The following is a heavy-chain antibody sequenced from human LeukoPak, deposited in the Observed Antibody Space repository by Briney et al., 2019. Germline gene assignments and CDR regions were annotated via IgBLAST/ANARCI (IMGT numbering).Heavy chain of an antibody. CDR2: ISYDGSNK. CDR1: GITFSSYA. Sequence: PGRSLRLSCAASGITFSSYAMHWVRQAPGKGLEWVAVISYDGSNKYYADSVKGRFTISRDNSKNTLYLQMNSLRAEDTAVYYCARTADSSFLEYYFDYWGQGTLVTVSS. CDR3: ARTADSSFLEYYFDY. D-gene: IGHD3-3*01. J-gene: IGHJ4*02. V-gene: IGHV3-30-3*01.